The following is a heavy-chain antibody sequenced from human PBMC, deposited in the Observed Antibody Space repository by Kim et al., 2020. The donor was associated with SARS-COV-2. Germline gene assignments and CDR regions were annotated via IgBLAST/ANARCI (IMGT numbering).Heavy chain of an antibody. CDR2: ISYDGSNK. Sequence: GGSLRLSCAASGFTFSSYGMHWVRQAPGKGLEWVAVISYDGSNKYYADSVKGRFTISRDNSKNTLYLQMNSLRAEDTAVYYCAKDHSQLGDPGPGAAQRGYWGQGTLVTVSS. J-gene: IGHJ4*02. V-gene: IGHV3-30*18. CDR1: GFTFSSYG. D-gene: IGHD2-2*01. CDR3: AKDHSQLGDPGPGAAQRGY.